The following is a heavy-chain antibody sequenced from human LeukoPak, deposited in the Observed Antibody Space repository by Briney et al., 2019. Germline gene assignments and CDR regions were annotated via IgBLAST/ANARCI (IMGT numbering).Heavy chain of an antibody. CDR2: ISYDGSNK. CDR1: GFTFSSYA. J-gene: IGHJ5*02. Sequence: GRSLRLSCAASGFTFSSYAMHWVRQAPGKGLEWVAVISYDGSNKYYADSVKGRFTISRDNSKNTLYLQMNSLRAEDTAVNYCARAPNSGWYVDNWFDPWGQGTLVTVSS. V-gene: IGHV3-30-3*01. D-gene: IGHD6-19*01. CDR3: ARAPNSGWYVDNWFDP.